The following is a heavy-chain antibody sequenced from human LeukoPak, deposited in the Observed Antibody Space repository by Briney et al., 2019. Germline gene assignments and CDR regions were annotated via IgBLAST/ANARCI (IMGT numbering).Heavy chain of an antibody. V-gene: IGHV4-39*07. CDR3: ARGGGGTTGTIDFDY. CDR1: GGSISSYY. Sequence: PSETLSLTCTVSGGSISSYYWGWIRQPPGKGLEWIGSIYHSGSTYYNPSLKSRVTISVDTSKNQFSLKLSSVTAADTAVYYCARGGGGTTGTIDFDYWGQGTLVTVSS. CDR2: IYHSGST. J-gene: IGHJ4*02. D-gene: IGHD4-17*01.